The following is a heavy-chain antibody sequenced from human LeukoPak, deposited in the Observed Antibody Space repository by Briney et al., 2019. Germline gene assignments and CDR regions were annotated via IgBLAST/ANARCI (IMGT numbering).Heavy chain of an antibody. D-gene: IGHD1-20*01. CDR1: GLTFSSNA. CDR2: ISGSGGST. J-gene: IGHJ4*02. V-gene: IGHV3-23*01. Sequence: PGGSLSLSCAASGLTFSSNAMSWVRQAPGKGLEWVSAISGSGGSTYYADSMKGRFTISRDNSKNTLYLQMNSLRAEDTAVYYCVGYDSLDYWGQGRHVAVSS. CDR3: VGYDSLDY.